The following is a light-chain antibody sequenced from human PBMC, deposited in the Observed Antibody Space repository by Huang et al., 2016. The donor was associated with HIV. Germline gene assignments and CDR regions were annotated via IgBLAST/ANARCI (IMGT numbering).Light chain of an antibody. Sequence: ETVLTQSPGILSLSPGERATFSCRASQRVSTYYLAWYQQKPGQAPRLLIHGAPVRATGIPDRFSGSGSGTYFTLTINRLEPEDFALYYCQQYGNSPLTFGGGTEVEIK. CDR3: QQYGNSPLT. V-gene: IGKV3-20*01. CDR2: GAP. CDR1: QRVSTYY. J-gene: IGKJ4*01.